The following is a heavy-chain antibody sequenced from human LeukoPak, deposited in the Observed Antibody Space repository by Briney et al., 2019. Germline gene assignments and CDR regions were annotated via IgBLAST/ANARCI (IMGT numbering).Heavy chain of an antibody. CDR3: AKDRSIGTYYTFDH. V-gene: IGHV3-23*01. J-gene: IGHJ4*02. D-gene: IGHD1-26*01. Sequence: PGGSLRLSCEASGFTCNNYVMTWVRQAPGKGLEWGSSISASAAMTDYADSVKGRFTLSRDKSNNRLYLQMGGLTAADTAVYYCAKDRSIGTYYTFDHWGQGTLVTVSS. CDR2: ISASAAMT. CDR1: GFTCNNYV.